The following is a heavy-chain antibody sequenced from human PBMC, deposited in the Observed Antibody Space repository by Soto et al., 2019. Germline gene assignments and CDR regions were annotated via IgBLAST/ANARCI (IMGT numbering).Heavy chain of an antibody. J-gene: IGHJ4*02. CDR3: ARESEDLTSNFDY. CDR2: ISSTTNYI. CDR1: GFTFTRYS. Sequence: PGGSLRLSCAASGFTFTRYSMKLVRPAPGKGLEWVSSISSTTNYIYYADSMKGRFTVSRDNAKNSVYLEMNSLSAEDTALYYCARESEDLTSNFDYWGQGTLVTVSS. V-gene: IGHV3-21*01.